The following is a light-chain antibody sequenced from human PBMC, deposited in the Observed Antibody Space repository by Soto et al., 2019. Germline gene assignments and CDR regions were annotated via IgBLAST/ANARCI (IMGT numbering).Light chain of an antibody. J-gene: IGLJ3*02. CDR1: SSNIGSNT. V-gene: IGLV1-44*01. CDR2: SNN. Sequence: QSVLTQQPSASGTPGQRVTISCSGSSSNIGSNTVNWYQQVPGTAPKLLIYSNNQRPSGVPDRFSDSKSGTSASLAISGLQSEDEADYYCAAWDDSLNGPVFGGGTKLTVL. CDR3: AAWDDSLNGPV.